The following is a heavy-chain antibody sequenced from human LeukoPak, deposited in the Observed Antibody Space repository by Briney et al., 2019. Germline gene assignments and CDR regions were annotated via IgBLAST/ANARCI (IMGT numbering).Heavy chain of an antibody. CDR1: GGSISSSNW. J-gene: IGHJ4*02. CDR2: INHSGST. D-gene: IGHD6-19*01. CDR3: ARGRRGSWYLNY. V-gene: IGHV4-4*02. Sequence: PSETQSLTCAVSGGSISSSNWWSWVRQPPGKGLEWIGEINHSGSTNYNPSLKSRVTISVDTSKNQFSLKLSSVTAADTAVYYCARGRRGSWYLNYWGQGTLVTVSS.